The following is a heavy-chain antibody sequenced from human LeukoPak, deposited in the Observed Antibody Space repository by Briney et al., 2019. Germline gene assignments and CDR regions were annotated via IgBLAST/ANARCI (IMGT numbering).Heavy chain of an antibody. CDR1: GFTFNTYA. D-gene: IGHD2-2*01. Sequence: GGSLRLSCAASGFTFNTYAMSWVRQAPGKGLEWVSSISGSGGSTYYADSVKGRFTISRDNSKNTLYLQMNSLRAEDTAVYYCAKDPIVVVPAAPPAEYFQHWGQGTLVTVSS. CDR3: AKDPIVVVPAAPPAEYFQH. V-gene: IGHV3-23*01. CDR2: ISGSGGST. J-gene: IGHJ1*01.